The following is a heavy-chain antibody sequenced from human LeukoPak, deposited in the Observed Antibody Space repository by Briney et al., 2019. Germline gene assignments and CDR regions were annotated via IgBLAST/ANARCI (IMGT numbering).Heavy chain of an antibody. CDR2: IYSTGII. Sequence: SETLSLTCTVSGGSITNYYWSWIRQSAGKGLEWIGRIYSTGIITYNPSLKSRVTMSVDTSKNQLSLRLISVTAADTAVYYCTRDSGTSGEVKSDPWGQGSLVTVSS. J-gene: IGHJ5*02. CDR1: GGSITNYY. V-gene: IGHV4-4*07. D-gene: IGHD3-10*01. CDR3: TRDSGTSGEVKSDP.